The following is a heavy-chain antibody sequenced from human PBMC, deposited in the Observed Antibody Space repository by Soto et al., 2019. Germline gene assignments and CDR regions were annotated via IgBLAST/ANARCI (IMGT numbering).Heavy chain of an antibody. Sequence: ASETLSLTCTVSGGSISSYYWSWIRQPPGKGLEWIGYIYYSGSTNYNPSLKSRVTISVDTSKNQFSLKLSSVTAADTAVYYCARDPGIAARLGFGAFDIWGQGTMVT. CDR1: GGSISSYY. CDR3: ARDPGIAARLGFGAFDI. V-gene: IGHV4-59*01. D-gene: IGHD6-6*01. J-gene: IGHJ3*02. CDR2: IYYSGST.